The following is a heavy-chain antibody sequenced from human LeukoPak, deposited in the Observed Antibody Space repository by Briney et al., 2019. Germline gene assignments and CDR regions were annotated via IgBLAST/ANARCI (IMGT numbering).Heavy chain of an antibody. J-gene: IGHJ4*02. D-gene: IGHD6-13*01. CDR3: ARDLRGSSSWYDY. Sequence: ASVKVSCKASGYTFTSYDINWVRQATGQGLEWMGWMNPNSGITNYAQKFQGRVTITADKSTNTAYMELSSLRSEDTAVFYCARDLRGSSSWYDYWGQGTLVTVSS. CDR1: GYTFTSYD. CDR2: MNPNSGIT. V-gene: IGHV1-8*01.